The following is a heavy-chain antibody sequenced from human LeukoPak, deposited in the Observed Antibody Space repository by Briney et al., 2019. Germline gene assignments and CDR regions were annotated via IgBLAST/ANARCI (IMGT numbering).Heavy chain of an antibody. CDR1: GYRFTSYW. J-gene: IGHJ4*02. Sequence: GESLKISCKGSGYRFTSYWLGWARQMPGKGLEGMGILYPGDSDTRYSPSFQGQVTLSADKSISTAYLQWSSLKASDTAMYYCARPRGGYSYGLVDYWGQGTLVTVSS. CDR2: LYPGDSDT. CDR3: ARPRGGYSYGLVDY. V-gene: IGHV5-51*01. D-gene: IGHD5-18*01.